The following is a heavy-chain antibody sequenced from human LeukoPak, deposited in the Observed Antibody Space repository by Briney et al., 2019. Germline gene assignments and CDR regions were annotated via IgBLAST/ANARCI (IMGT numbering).Heavy chain of an antibody. V-gene: IGHV3-23*01. Sequence: GGSLRLSCVASGITFSNYAVSWVRQAPEKGLDWVSVISGSAHKIRYADSVKGRFTISRDNSENIVYLQMNNLRAEDTAIYYCAGRVTGYSSGYVYWGQGTLVTVSS. CDR1: GITFSNYA. J-gene: IGHJ4*02. CDR3: AGRVTGYSSGYVY. D-gene: IGHD5-18*01. CDR2: ISGSAHKI.